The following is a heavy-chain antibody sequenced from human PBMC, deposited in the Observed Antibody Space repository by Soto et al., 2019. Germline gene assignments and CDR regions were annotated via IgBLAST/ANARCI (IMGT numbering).Heavy chain of an antibody. CDR1: GFTFSSYG. CDR2: ISYDGSNK. J-gene: IGHJ6*02. CDR3: AKGISDYDYVWGHHYGMDV. D-gene: IGHD3-16*01. Sequence: QVQLVESGGGVVQPGRSLRLSCAASGFTFSSYGMHWVRQAPGKGLEWVAVISYDGSNKYYADSVKGRFTISRDNSKNARYLHMNSLRAENTAVDYCAKGISDYDYVWGHHYGMDVWGQGTTVTVSS. V-gene: IGHV3-30*18.